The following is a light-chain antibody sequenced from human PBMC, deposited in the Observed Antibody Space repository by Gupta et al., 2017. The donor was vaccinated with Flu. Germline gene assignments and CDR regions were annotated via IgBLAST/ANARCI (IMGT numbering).Light chain of an antibody. CDR2: WAS. J-gene: IGKJ5*01. V-gene: IGKV4-1*01. CDR1: QSVLYSSNNKNY. CDR3: QQYDGTLIT. Sequence: DILTIQSPDSLLASLPERATINCKSSQSVLYSSNNKNYLAWYQPKPGQPPKLLIYWASTRESGVPDGFSGSGSVTDFTLTISSQQAEDVAVYYCQQYDGTLITFGQGTRLEIK.